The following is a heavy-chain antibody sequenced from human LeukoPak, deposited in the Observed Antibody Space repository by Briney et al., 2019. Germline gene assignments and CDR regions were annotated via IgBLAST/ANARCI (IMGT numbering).Heavy chain of an antibody. D-gene: IGHD3-10*01. CDR2: INHSGST. CDR1: GGSISSYY. V-gene: IGHV4-34*01. J-gene: IGHJ5*02. CDR3: ARGGKGSGSYYSPPLFNWFDP. Sequence: SETLSLTCTVSGGSISSYYWSWIRQPPGKGLEWIGEINHSGSTNYNPSLKSRVTISVDTSKNQFSLKLSSVTAADTAVYYCARGGKGSGSYYSPPLFNWFDPWGQGTLVTVSS.